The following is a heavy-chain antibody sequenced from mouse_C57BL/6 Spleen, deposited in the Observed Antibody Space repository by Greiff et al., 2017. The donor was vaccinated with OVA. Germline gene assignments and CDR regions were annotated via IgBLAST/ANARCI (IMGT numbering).Heavy chain of an antibody. CDR1: GYAFSSSW. CDR3: SRLDGYSLYFDV. D-gene: IGHD2-3*01. V-gene: IGHV1-82*01. J-gene: IGHJ1*03. Sequence: VKLMESGPELVKPGASVKISCKASGYAFSSSWMNWVKQRPGKGLEWIGRIYPGDGDTNYNGKFKGKATLTADKSSSTAYMQLSSLTSEDSAVYFCSRLDGYSLYFDVWGTGTTVTVSS. CDR2: IYPGDGDT.